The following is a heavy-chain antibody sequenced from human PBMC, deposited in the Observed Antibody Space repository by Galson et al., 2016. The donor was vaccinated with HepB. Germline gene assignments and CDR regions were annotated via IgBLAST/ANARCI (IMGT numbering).Heavy chain of an antibody. V-gene: IGHV3-48*04. D-gene: IGHD5-12*01. J-gene: IGHJ6*02. CDR2: ISSSSLTM. Sequence: SLRLSCAGSGFTYSYYRMNWVRQAPGKGLEWLSHISSSSLTMNYADSVKGRFTISRDNAKNSLYLQMHNLTVEDTAVYFCARGNRMKVVQGGYDRGPSHWSAMDVWGQGTTVTVSS. CDR1: GFTYSYYR. CDR3: ARGNRMKVVQGGYDRGPSHWSAMDV.